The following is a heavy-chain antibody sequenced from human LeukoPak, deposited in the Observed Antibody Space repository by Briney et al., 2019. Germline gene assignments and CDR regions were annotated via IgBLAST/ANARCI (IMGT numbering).Heavy chain of an antibody. V-gene: IGHV1-69*01. CDR2: SITLFGRK. J-gene: IGHJ4*02. CDR3: VKDNRRDILTGYGDY. Sequence: SVKLSCKASGATFNSSVISWVRQAPGQGLEWMGGSITLFGRKNCDEKFAGRVTITADESTSTTSLYLSRLISGDTTAYYCVKDNRRDILTGYGDYWGRGTLVTVSS. CDR1: GATFNSSV. D-gene: IGHD3-9*01.